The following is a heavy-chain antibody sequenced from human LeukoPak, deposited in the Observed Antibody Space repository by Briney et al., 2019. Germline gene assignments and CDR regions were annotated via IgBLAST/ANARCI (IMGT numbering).Heavy chain of an antibody. J-gene: IGHJ4*02. D-gene: IGHD3-10*01. CDR1: GFTFSSYG. CDR2: IRYDGVNK. Sequence: GGSLRLSCAASGFTFSSYGVHWVRQAPGKGLEWVAFIRYDGVNKYYADSVKGRFTISRDNSKNTLYLQMNSLRADDSAVYYCVKDSMIRGISFGDWGQGTLVIVSS. V-gene: IGHV3-30*02. CDR3: VKDSMIRGISFGD.